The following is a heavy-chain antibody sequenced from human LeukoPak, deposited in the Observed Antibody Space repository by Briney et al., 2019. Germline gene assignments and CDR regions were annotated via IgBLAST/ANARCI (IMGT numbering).Heavy chain of an antibody. D-gene: IGHD3-10*01. CDR3: ARVFRDYYGSGSYYNPFDY. J-gene: IGHJ4*02. CDR1: GFTFSRHW. Sequence: PGGSLRLSCAASGFTFSRHWMSWVRQAPGKGLEWVANIKQDGSEKYYVDSVKGRFTISRDNAKNSLYLQMNSLRVEDTAVYFCARVFRDYYGSGSYYNPFDYWGQGTLVTVSS. CDR2: IKQDGSEK. V-gene: IGHV3-7*03.